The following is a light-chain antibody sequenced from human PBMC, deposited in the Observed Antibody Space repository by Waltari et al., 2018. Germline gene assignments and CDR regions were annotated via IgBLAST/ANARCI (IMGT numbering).Light chain of an antibody. J-gene: IGKJ1*01. CDR1: QRVSRA. Sequence: ETGSTQSPGSLSSSPGDRVTLSCWASQRVSRALAWYQQKPGQAPRLLIFGASNRATGIPDRFSGSGSGTDFSLTISRLEPEDFAVYYCQHYVRLPATFGRGTKVEIK. CDR3: QHYVRLPAT. V-gene: IGKV3-20*01. CDR2: GAS.